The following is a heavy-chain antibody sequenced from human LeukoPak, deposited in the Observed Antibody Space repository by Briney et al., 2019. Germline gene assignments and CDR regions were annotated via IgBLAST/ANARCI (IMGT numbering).Heavy chain of an antibody. CDR3: ARGWDPDLDY. V-gene: IGHV4-39*07. CDR2: IYYSGST. D-gene: IGHD1-26*01. J-gene: IGHJ4*02. Sequence: SETLSLTCTVSGGSISSSSYYWGWIRQPPGKGLEWIGSIYYSGSTYYNPSLKSRVTISVDTSKNQFSLKLSSVTAADTAVYYCARGWDPDLDYWGQGTLVTVSS. CDR1: GGSISSSSYY.